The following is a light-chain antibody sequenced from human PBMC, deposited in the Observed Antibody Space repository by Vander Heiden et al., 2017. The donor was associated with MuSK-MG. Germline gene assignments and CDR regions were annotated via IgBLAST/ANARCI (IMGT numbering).Light chain of an antibody. CDR1: QSLVHTDGYTY. V-gene: IGKV2-24*01. J-gene: IGKJ2*01. CDR3: MQQTQLPYT. CDR2: RIA. Sequence: EIVMTQTPLSSHVTLGQPASISCRSSQSLVHTDGYTYLSWLHQRPGQHPRLLIYRIANRFSGVPDRFSGGGAGTDFTLKITRVAAEDVGVYYCMQQTQLPYTFGPGTKLEIK.